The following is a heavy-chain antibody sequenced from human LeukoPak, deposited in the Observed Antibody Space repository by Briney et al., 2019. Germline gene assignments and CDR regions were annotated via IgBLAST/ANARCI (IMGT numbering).Heavy chain of an antibody. D-gene: IGHD3-10*01. Sequence: GGSLRLSCAASGFTFSTYRMNWVRQAPGKGLEWVSYISSSSSTIYYADSVKGRFTISRDNAKNSLYLQMNSLRAEDTAVYYCAREGYYGSGSQGSFDYWGQGTLVTVSS. CDR1: GFTFSTYR. J-gene: IGHJ4*02. CDR2: ISSSSSTI. CDR3: AREGYYGSGSQGSFDY. V-gene: IGHV3-48*01.